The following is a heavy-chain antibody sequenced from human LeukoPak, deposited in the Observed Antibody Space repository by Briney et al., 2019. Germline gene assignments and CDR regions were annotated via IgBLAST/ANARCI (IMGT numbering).Heavy chain of an antibody. J-gene: IGHJ6*03. Sequence: SETLSLTCTVSGASISSSYWSWIRQPPGKGLEWIGYIYYTGSTNYNPSLKSRVTISVDMSKNQFSLQLSSVAAPDTAAYYFARLGIYPIQGYNYNYHYMDVWAKGTTVTVSS. V-gene: IGHV4-59*08. CDR3: ARLGIYPIQGYNYNYHYMDV. CDR2: IYYTGST. CDR1: GASISSSY. D-gene: IGHD1-1*01.